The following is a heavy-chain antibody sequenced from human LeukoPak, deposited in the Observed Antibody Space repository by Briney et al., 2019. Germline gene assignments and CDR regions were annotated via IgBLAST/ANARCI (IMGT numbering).Heavy chain of an antibody. CDR3: ARANYYDSKPFDY. V-gene: IGHV4-59*12. CDR2: IYYSGST. Sequence: LESLSLTCTVSGGSISSYYWSWIRQPPGKGLEWIGYIYYSGSTYYNPSLKSRVTISVDTSKNQFSLKLSSVTAADTAVYYCARANYYDSKPFDYWGQGTLVTVSS. D-gene: IGHD3-22*01. CDR1: GGSISSYY. J-gene: IGHJ4*02.